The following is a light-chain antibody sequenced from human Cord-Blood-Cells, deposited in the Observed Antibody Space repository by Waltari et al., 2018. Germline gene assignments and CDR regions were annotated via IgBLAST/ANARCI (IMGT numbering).Light chain of an antibody. CDR2: AAS. V-gene: IGKV1-8*01. Sequence: AIRMTQSPSPFPASPGARVTSTCRASQGISSYLAWYQQKPGKAPKLLIYAASTLQSGVPSRVSGSGSGTDFTLTISCLQSEDFATYYCQQYYSYPYSFGQGTKLEIK. CDR1: QGISSY. J-gene: IGKJ2*03. CDR3: QQYYSYPYS.